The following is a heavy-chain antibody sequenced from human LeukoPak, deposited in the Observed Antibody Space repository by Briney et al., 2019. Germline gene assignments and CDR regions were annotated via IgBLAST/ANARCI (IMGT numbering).Heavy chain of an antibody. Sequence: SETLSLTCTVSGGSISSYSWSWIRQSAGKGLEWIGRIFASGSTKYNPSLKSRVIMSVETSKNQFSLKLSSVAAADTAVYYCAREGSAFDIWGQGTMVTVSS. CDR3: AREGSAFDI. CDR1: GGSISSYS. J-gene: IGHJ3*02. V-gene: IGHV4-4*07. CDR2: IFASGST.